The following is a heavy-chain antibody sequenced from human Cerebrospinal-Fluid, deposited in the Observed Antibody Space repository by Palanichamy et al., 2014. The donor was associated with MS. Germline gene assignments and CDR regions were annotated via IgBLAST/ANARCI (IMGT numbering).Heavy chain of an antibody. CDR1: GHTFTDNA. V-gene: IGHV1-3*01. J-gene: IGHJ6*02. D-gene: IGHD1-1*01. CDR2: INVGDGNT. CDR3: AGPVWAGSPNWKPWIGVDV. Sequence: QVQFVQSGAEVKKPGASVKVSCKASGHTFTDNAMHWVRQAPGQGLEWMGWINVGDGNTKYSQKFQGRVTITRDTSANTAYMALSSLRSEDTAVYYCAGPVWAGSPNWKPWIGVDVWGQGTTVTVSS.